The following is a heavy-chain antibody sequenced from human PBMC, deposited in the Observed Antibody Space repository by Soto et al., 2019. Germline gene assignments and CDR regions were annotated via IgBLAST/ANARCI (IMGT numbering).Heavy chain of an antibody. CDR2: FDPEDGET. Sequence: GASVQVSCKVSGYTLTELSMHWVRQAPGKGLEWMGGFDPEDGETIYAQKFQGRVTMTEDTSTDTAYMELSSLRSEDTAVYYCATSSNVFTDAYDFWSGISERGMDVWGQGTTVTVSS. CDR1: GYTLTELS. V-gene: IGHV1-24*01. J-gene: IGHJ6*02. CDR3: ATSSNVFTDAYDFWSGISERGMDV. D-gene: IGHD3-3*01.